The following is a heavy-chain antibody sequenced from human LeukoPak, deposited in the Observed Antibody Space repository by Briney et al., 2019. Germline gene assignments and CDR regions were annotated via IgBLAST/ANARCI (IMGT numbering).Heavy chain of an antibody. CDR2: INQDASGI. D-gene: IGHD2-21*02. Sequence: PGGSLRLSCAASGFTFSTYWMNWYRQAPGKGLERVGNINQDASGINYVDSVRGRFTISRDNAKNSLHLQMNSLRAEDTAVYYCATDRDNSDWQKRFDSWGQGTLVTVSS. V-gene: IGHV3-7*01. J-gene: IGHJ4*02. CDR1: GFTFSTYW. CDR3: ATDRDNSDWQKRFDS.